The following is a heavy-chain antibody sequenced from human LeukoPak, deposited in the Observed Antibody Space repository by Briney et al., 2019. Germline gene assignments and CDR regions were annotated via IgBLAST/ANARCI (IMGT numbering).Heavy chain of an antibody. CDR2: IYPGDSDT. D-gene: IGHD2-15*01. CDR1: GYSFTSYW. J-gene: IGHJ4*02. Sequence: GESLKISCKGSGYSFTSYWIGWVRQMPGKGLEWMGIIYPGDSDTRYSPSFQGQVTMSADKSISTAYLQWSSLRASDTAVYFCAGRQSCSGGSCYEDFDYWGQGTLVTVSS. CDR3: AGRQSCSGGSCYEDFDY. V-gene: IGHV5-51*01.